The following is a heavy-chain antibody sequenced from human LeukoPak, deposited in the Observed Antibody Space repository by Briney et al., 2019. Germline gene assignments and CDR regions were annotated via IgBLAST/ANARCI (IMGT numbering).Heavy chain of an antibody. D-gene: IGHD6-13*01. Sequence: SETLSLTCSVSGDSITGYYWGWIRQPAGKGLEWIGEINHSGSTNYNPSLKSRVTISVDTSKNQFSLKLSSVTAADTAVYYCARRPSSRRAFDIWGQGTMVTVSS. CDR2: INHSGST. CDR1: GDSITGYY. V-gene: IGHV4-34*01. J-gene: IGHJ3*02. CDR3: ARRPSSRRAFDI.